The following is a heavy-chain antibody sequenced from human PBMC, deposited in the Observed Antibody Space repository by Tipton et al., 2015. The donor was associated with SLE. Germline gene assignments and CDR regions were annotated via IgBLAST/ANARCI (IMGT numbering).Heavy chain of an antibody. CDR2: IYYSGST. Sequence: TLSLTCAAYGGSFSAYYCSWIRQPPGKGLEWIGSIYYSGSTYYNPSLKSRVTISVDTSKNQFSLKLSSVTAADTAVYFCARDPEGLDYFDYWGQGTLVTVSS. CDR3: ARDPEGLDYFDY. V-gene: IGHV4-34*01. CDR1: GGSFSAYY. D-gene: IGHD1-14*01. J-gene: IGHJ4*02.